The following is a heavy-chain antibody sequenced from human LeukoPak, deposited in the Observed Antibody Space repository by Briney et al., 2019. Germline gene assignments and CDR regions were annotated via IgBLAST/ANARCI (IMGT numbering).Heavy chain of an antibody. CDR2: ISGSGGKT. Sequence: GGSLRLSCAASGFTFSSYAMSWVRQAPGKGLEWVSGISGSGGKTYYADSVKGRFTISRDTSKNTLSLQMNSLRAEDTAVYYCAIDVRLWPGEGLDYWGQGTLVTVSS. D-gene: IGHD1-26*01. V-gene: IGHV3-23*01. J-gene: IGHJ4*02. CDR3: AIDVRLWPGEGLDY. CDR1: GFTFSSYA.